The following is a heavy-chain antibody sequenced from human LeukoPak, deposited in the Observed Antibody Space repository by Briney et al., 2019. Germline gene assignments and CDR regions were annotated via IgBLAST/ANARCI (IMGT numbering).Heavy chain of an antibody. V-gene: IGHV4-59*01. CDR1: GGSISSYY. J-gene: IGHJ3*02. CDR2: IYYSGST. Sequence: PSETLSLTCTVSGGSISSYYWSWIRQPPGEGLEWIGYIYYSGSTNYNPSLKSRVTISVDTSKNQFSLKLSSVTAADTAVYYYARWDRAFDIWGQGTMVTVSS. D-gene: IGHD1-26*01. CDR3: ARWDRAFDI.